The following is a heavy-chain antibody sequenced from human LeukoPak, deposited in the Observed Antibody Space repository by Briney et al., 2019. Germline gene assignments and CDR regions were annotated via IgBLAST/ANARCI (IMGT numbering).Heavy chain of an antibody. CDR1: GGSFSAYY. D-gene: IGHD3-16*02. V-gene: IGHV4-34*01. J-gene: IGHJ3*02. CDR3: ARGSRRDYVWGSYRFAAFDI. Sequence: PSETLSLTCAVYGGSFSAYYWSWIRQPPGKGLEWIGEINHTGSTSYNPSLKSRVTISVDTSKNQFSLKLSSVTAADTAVYYCARGSRRDYVWGSYRFAAFDIWGQGTMVTVSS. CDR2: INHTGST.